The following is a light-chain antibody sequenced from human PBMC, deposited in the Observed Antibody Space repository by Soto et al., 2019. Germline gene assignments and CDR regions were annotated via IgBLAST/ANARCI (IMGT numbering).Light chain of an antibody. CDR1: QSINGN. CDR3: QQYNNWPPYT. V-gene: IGKV3-15*01. J-gene: IGKJ2*01. CDR2: GAS. Sequence: EIVMTQSPATVSVSLGGRVTLSCRASQSINGNLAWYQQKPGQAPRLLIYGASTRATGIPARFSGTGSGTEFTLTISSLQSEDFAFYYCQQYNNWPPYTFGQGTKLEIK.